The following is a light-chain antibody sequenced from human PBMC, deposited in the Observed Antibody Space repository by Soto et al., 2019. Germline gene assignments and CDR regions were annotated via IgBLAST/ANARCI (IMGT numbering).Light chain of an antibody. V-gene: IGKV3-20*01. CDR3: QQYGSAPWT. CDR2: AAS. CDR1: LSVASNY. Sequence: EIVLTQSPGTLPLSPGERATLSCRASLSVASNYVAWYQQKPGQAPRLLIYAASDRATGIPDRFSGSGSGTDFTLTISRLEPEDFAVYYCQQYGSAPWTFGQGTKLEIK. J-gene: IGKJ1*01.